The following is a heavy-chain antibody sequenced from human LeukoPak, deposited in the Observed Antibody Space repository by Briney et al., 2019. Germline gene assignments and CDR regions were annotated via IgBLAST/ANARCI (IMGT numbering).Heavy chain of an antibody. CDR1: GGSISSGDYY. CDR2: IYYSGST. V-gene: IGHV4-30-4*08. CDR3: ARDHSNLRRPGYYYYYMDV. J-gene: IGHJ6*03. Sequence: PSETLSLTCTVSGGSISSGDYYWNWIRQPPGKGLEWIGYIYYSGSTYYNPSLKSRVTISVDTSKNQFSLKLSSVTATDTAVYYCARDHSNLRRPGYYYYYMDVWGKGTTVTVSS. D-gene: IGHD2-8*01.